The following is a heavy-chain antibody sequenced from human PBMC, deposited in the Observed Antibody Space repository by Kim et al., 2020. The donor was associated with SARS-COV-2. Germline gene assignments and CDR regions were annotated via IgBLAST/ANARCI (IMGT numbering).Heavy chain of an antibody. CDR3: AREETTVTRRIYYGMDV. D-gene: IGHD4-17*01. CDR2: ISSSGSTI. V-gene: IGHV3-48*03. Sequence: GGSLRLSCAASGFTFSSYEMNWVRQAPGKGLEWVSYISSSGSTIYYADSVKGRFTISRDNAKNSLYLQMNSLRAEDTAVYYCAREETTVTRRIYYGMDVWGQGTTVTVSS. CDR1: GFTFSSYE. J-gene: IGHJ6*02.